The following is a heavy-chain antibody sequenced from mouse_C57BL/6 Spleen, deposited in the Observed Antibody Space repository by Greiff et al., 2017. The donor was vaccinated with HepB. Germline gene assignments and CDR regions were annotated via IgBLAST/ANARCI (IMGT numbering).Heavy chain of an antibody. J-gene: IGHJ1*03. CDR1: GYTFTSYW. D-gene: IGHD1-1*01. CDR3: ARGGYGSSYWYFDV. V-gene: IGHV1-64*01. Sequence: QVQLQQPGAELVKPGASVKLSCKASGYTFTSYWMHWVKQRPGQGLEWIGMIHPNSGSTNYNEKFKSKATLTVDKSSSTAYMQLSSLTSEDSAVYDCARGGYGSSYWYFDVWGTGTTVTVSS. CDR2: IHPNSGST.